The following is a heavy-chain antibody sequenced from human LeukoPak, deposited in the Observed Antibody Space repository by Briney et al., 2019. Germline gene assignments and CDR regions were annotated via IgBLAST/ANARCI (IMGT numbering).Heavy chain of an antibody. V-gene: IGHV3-11*04. CDR3: AGPDSSAYYPAH. D-gene: IGHD3-22*01. Sequence: GGFLRLSCAASGFTFSDYYMSWIRKGPGQGLELVSYSSGSCSTIYYADSVKGRFTISRDNAKTSLHLQLNIRRAEDTAAYYCAGPDSSAYYPAHWGQGTLVTVSS. CDR1: GFTFSDYY. J-gene: IGHJ4*02. CDR2: SSGSCSTI.